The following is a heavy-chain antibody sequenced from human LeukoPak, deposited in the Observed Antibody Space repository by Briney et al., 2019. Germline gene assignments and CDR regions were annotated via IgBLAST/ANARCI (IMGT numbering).Heavy chain of an antibody. CDR1: GYTFTGYY. CDR2: INPNSGGT. J-gene: IGHJ4*02. D-gene: IGHD5-18*01. CDR3: ARIPRRGYSYGAIDY. V-gene: IGHV1-2*02. Sequence: GASAKVSCKASGYTFTGYYMHWVRQTPGQGLEWMGWINPNSGGTNYAQKFQGRVTMTRDTSISTAYMELSRLRSDDTAVYYCARIPRRGYSYGAIDYWGQGTLVTVSS.